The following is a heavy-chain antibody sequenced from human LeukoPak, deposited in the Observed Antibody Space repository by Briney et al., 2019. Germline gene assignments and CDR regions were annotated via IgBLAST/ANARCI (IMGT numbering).Heavy chain of an antibody. D-gene: IGHD5-24*01. V-gene: IGHV1-46*01. CDR2: VNPTGTGT. J-gene: IGHJ5*02. CDR3: ATDHSMANTAWWFDP. CDR1: GYTFINNW. Sequence: GASVKVSCKASGYTFINNWMHWVRQAPGQGLEWIGLVNPTGTGTLYAQKFQGRITMSRDTSTSTVYMELSSLRSEDTAFYYCATDHSMANTAWWFDPWGQGTLVTVSS.